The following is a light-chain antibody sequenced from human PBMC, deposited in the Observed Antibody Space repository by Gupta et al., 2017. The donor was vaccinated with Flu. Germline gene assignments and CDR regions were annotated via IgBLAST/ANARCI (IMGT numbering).Light chain of an antibody. CDR1: SRSIGGYNY. Sequence: SRSIGGYNYVSWYQHHPGNAPKLIIYAVTERPSGVPARFSGSKSGNTASLTVSGLQAEDEADYFCSSFAGSDNLWVFGGGTRLTVL. V-gene: IGLV2-8*01. CDR3: SSFAGSDNLWV. J-gene: IGLJ3*02. CDR2: AVT.